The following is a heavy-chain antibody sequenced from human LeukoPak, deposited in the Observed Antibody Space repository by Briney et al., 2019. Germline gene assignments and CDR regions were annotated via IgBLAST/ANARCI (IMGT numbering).Heavy chain of an antibody. J-gene: IGHJ4*02. D-gene: IGHD4-17*01. Sequence: PSETLSLTCTVSGGSISSSSYYWGWIRQPPGKGLEWIGSIYYSGSTYYNPSLKSRVTISVDTSKNQFSLKLSSVTAEDTAVYYCARSEDLNFDYGDYTGGYSFDYWGQGTLVTVSS. CDR3: ARSEDLNFDYGDYTGGYSFDY. CDR2: IYYSGST. CDR1: GGSISSSSYY. V-gene: IGHV4-39*07.